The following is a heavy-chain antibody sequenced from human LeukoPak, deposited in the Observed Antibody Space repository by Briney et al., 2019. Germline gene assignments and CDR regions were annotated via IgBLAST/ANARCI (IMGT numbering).Heavy chain of an antibody. CDR1: GFTVSSYG. CDR2: IWYDGSNK. CDR3: ARDRTGDYFDY. D-gene: IGHD1-14*01. V-gene: IGHV3-33*01. J-gene: IGHJ4*02. Sequence: GGSLRLSCAASGFTVSSYGIHWVRQAPGKGLEWVAVIWYDGSNKYYADSVKGRFTISRDNSKNTLYLQMNSLRAKDTAVYYCARDRTGDYFDYWGQGTLVTVSS.